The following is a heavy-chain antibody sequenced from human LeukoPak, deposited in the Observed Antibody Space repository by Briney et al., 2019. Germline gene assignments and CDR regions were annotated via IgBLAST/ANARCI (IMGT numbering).Heavy chain of an antibody. CDR3: AKVRSGSYYVGDY. CDR2: ISGSGGST. Sequence: GGSVRLSCAASGCTFSSYAMSWVRQAPGQGLEWVSAISGSGGSTYYADSVKGRFTISRDNSKNTLYLQMNSLRAEDTAVYYCAKVRSGSYYVGDYWGQGTLVTVSS. J-gene: IGHJ4*02. D-gene: IGHD1-26*01. CDR1: GCTFSSYA. V-gene: IGHV3-23*01.